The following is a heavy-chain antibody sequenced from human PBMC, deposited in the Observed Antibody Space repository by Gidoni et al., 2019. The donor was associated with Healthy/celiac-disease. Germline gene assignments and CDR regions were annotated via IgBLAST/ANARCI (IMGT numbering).Heavy chain of an antibody. CDR2: IYHSGST. V-gene: IGHV4-38-2*02. Sequence: QVQLQESGPGLVKPSETLSLTCAVSGYSISSGYYWGWIRQPPGKGLEWIGSIYHSGSTYYNPSLKSRVTISVDTSKNQFSLKLSSVTAADTAVYYCAREGPWFDYWGQGTLVTVSS. CDR1: GYSISSGYY. CDR3: AREGPWFDY. J-gene: IGHJ4*02.